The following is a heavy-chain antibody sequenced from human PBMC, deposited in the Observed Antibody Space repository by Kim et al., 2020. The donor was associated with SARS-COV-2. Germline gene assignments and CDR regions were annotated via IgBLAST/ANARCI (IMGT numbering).Heavy chain of an antibody. D-gene: IGHD3-16*01. Sequence: LSLTCAASGFTFSSYSMNWVRQAPGKGLEWVSSISSSSSYIYYADSVKGRFTISRDNAKNSLYLQMNSLRAEDTAVYYCARGATLDYWGQGTLVTVSS. J-gene: IGHJ4*02. V-gene: IGHV3-21*01. CDR3: ARGATLDY. CDR1: GFTFSSYS. CDR2: ISSSSSYI.